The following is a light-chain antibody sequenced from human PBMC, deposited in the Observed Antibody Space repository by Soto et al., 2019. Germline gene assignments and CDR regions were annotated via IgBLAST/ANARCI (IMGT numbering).Light chain of an antibody. J-gene: IGKJ4*02. V-gene: IGKV3-15*01. CDR1: QCLXSN. CDR2: GES. CDR3: QHYNNWPPGT. Sequence: IGLTQSAATLSVSLGESATLSCRASQCLXSNFAWYKQKPGQAPRFLSXGESTRATAIPARFIGSGSGKEFTLNIISLHSADFSGYYCQHYNNWPPGTFGGGTKVDIK.